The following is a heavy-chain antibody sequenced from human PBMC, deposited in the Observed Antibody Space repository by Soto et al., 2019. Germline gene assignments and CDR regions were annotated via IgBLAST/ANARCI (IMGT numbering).Heavy chain of an antibody. Sequence: QVQLVESGGGVVQPGRSLRLSCAASGFTFSSYGMHWVRQAPGKGLEWVAVIWYDGSNKYYADSVKGRFTISRDNSQNTLYLQMTSLRAEDTAVYYCARDYDSSGYPRYYSDYWGQGTLVTVSS. V-gene: IGHV3-33*01. D-gene: IGHD3-22*01. CDR3: ARDYDSSGYPRYYSDY. CDR1: GFTFSSYG. J-gene: IGHJ4*02. CDR2: IWYDGSNK.